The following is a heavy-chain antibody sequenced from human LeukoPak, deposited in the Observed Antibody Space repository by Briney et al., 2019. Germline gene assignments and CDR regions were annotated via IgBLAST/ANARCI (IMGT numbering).Heavy chain of an antibody. J-gene: IGHJ4*02. V-gene: IGHV3-30*04. CDR3: AKLGSGWYYFDY. Sequence: GRSLRLSCAASGFTFSSYAMHWVRQAPGKGLEWVAVISYDGSNKYYADSVKGRFTISRDNSKNTLYLQMNSLRAEDTAVYYCAKLGSGWYYFDYWGQGTLVTVSS. CDR2: ISYDGSNK. CDR1: GFTFSSYA. D-gene: IGHD6-19*01.